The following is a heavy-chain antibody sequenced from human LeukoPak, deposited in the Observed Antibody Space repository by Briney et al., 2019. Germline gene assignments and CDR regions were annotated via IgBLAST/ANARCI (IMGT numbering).Heavy chain of an antibody. CDR1: GYTFTSYG. J-gene: IGHJ4*02. D-gene: IGHD6-19*01. V-gene: IGHV1-18*01. Sequence: ASVKVSCKASGYTFTSYGISWVRQAPGQGLEWMGWISAYNGNTNYAQKLQGRVTMTTDTSTSTAYMELRSLRSDDTAVYYCARVDLGFSGWSGFDYWGQGTLVTVSS. CDR3: ARVDLGFSGWSGFDY. CDR2: ISAYNGNT.